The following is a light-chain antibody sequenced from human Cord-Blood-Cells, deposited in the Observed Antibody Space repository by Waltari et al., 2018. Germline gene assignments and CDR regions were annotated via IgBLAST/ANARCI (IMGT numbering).Light chain of an antibody. V-gene: IGKV1-5*03. CDR3: QQYNSYPYT. CDR1: QSLSSW. J-gene: IGKJ2*01. Sequence: IQMTQTPSTLPASLVERATITCRASQSLSSWLAWYQQKPGKAPKLLIYKASSLESGVPSRFSGSGSGTEFTLTISSLQPDDFATYYCQQYNSYPYTFGQGTKLEIK. CDR2: KAS.